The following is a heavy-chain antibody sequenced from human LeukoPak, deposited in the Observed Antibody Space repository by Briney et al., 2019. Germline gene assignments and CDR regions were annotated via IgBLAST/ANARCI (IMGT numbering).Heavy chain of an antibody. J-gene: IGHJ4*02. CDR2: IYYSGST. CDR1: GGSVSSGSYY. D-gene: IGHD2-15*01. CDR3: AREVGYCSGGSCYSYFDY. Sequence: SETLSLTCTVSGGSVSSGSYYWSWIRQPPGKGLEWIGSIYYSGSTNYNASLTNRVTISVDTSKNQFSLKLSSVTAADTAVYYCAREVGYCSGGSCYSYFDYWGQGTLVTVSS. V-gene: IGHV4-61*01.